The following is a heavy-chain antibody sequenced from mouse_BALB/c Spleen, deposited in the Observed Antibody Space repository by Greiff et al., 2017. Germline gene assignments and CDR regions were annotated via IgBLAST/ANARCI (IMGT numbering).Heavy chain of an antibody. D-gene: IGHD2-14*01. V-gene: IGHV5-4*02. CDR1: GFTFSDYY. CDR2: ISDGGSYT. Sequence: EVKVIESGGGLVKPGGSLKLSCAASGFTFSDYYMYWVRQTPEKRLEWVATISDGGSYTYYPDSVKGRFTISRDNAKNNLYLQMSSLKSEDTAMYYCASRYLYAMDYWGQGTSVTVSS. J-gene: IGHJ4*01. CDR3: ASRYLYAMDY.